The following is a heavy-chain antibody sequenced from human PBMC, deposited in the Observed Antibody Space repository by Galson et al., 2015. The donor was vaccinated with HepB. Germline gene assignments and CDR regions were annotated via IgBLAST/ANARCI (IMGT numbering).Heavy chain of an antibody. CDR3: AKAEYSSSWYGPYYYYYYMDV. D-gene: IGHD6-13*01. CDR2: ISGSGGST. CDR1: GFTFSSYA. Sequence: SLRLSCAASGFTFSSYAMSWVRQAPGKGLEWVSAISGSGGSTYYADSVKGRFTISKDNSKNTLYLQMNSLRAEDTAVYYCAKAEYSSSWYGPYYYYYYMDVWGKGTTVTVSS. V-gene: IGHV3-23*01. J-gene: IGHJ6*03.